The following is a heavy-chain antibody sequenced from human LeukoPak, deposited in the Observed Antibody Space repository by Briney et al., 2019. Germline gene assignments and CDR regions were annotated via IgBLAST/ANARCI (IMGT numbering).Heavy chain of an antibody. V-gene: IGHV4-59*01. CDR3: AGRDYYDSSGYFR. CDR1: GGSISSYY. J-gene: IGHJ4*02. CDR2: IYYSGST. Sequence: PSETLSLTCTVSGGSISSYYWSWIRQPPGKGLEWIGYIYYSGSTNYNPSLKSRVTISVDTSKNQFSLKLSPVTAADTAVYYCAGRDYYDSSGYFRWGQGTLVTVSS. D-gene: IGHD3-22*01.